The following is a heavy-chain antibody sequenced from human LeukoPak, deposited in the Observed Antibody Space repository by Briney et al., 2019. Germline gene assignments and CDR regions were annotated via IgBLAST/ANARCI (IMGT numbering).Heavy chain of an antibody. J-gene: IGHJ6*02. CDR3: ARGKYSYGFGYYYYGMDV. CDR1: GGTFSSYA. D-gene: IGHD5-18*01. Sequence: ASVKVSCKAPGGTFSSYAISWVRQAPGQGLEWMGGIIPIFGTANYAQKFQGRVTITADESTSTAYMELSSLRSEDTAVYYCARGKYSYGFGYYYYGMDVWGQGTTVTVSS. CDR2: IIPIFGTA. V-gene: IGHV1-69*13.